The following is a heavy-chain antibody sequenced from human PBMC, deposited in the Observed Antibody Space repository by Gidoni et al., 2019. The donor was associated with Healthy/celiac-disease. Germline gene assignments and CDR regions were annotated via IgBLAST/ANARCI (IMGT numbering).Heavy chain of an antibody. Sequence: EMKLVESGGGLVKPGGSLGASGAASGVPLSRYGRNWVRQAPGKGLEWVSSISSRSSYIYYADSVKGRFTISRDNAKNSLYLQMNSLRAEDTAVYYCARDLESYYYDSSGYSFDYWGQGTLVTVSS. CDR1: GVPLSRYG. CDR2: ISSRSSYI. D-gene: IGHD3-22*01. J-gene: IGHJ4*02. CDR3: ARDLESYYYDSSGYSFDY. V-gene: IGHV3-21*01.